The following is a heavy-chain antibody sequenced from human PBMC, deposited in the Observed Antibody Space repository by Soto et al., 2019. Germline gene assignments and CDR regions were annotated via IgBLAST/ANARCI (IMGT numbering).Heavy chain of an antibody. Sequence: EVQLVESGGGLVQPGGSLRLSCAASGFTFSSYWMHWVRHAPGTGLVWVSRIKTDGSSTGYADSVKGRFTISRDNAQNTLYLQINSLRPEATALYYCARVGTGAYYFDYWRLGTLVTVSS. CDR1: GFTFSSYW. CDR3: ARVGTGAYYFDY. CDR2: IKTDGSST. V-gene: IGHV3-74*01. D-gene: IGHD7-27*01. J-gene: IGHJ4*02.